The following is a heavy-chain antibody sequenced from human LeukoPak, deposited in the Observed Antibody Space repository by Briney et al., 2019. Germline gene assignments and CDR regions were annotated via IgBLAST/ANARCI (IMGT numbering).Heavy chain of an antibody. CDR3: ARDREQQLASVYFYY. J-gene: IGHJ4*02. Sequence: PSGTLSLTCTVSGGSISSGSYYWSWIRQPAGKGLEWIGRIYTSGSTNYNPSLKSRVTISVDTSKNQFSLKLSSVTAADTAVYYCARDREQQLASVYFYYWVQGTLVTVSS. V-gene: IGHV4-61*02. CDR2: IYTSGST. CDR1: GGSISSGSYY. D-gene: IGHD6-13*01.